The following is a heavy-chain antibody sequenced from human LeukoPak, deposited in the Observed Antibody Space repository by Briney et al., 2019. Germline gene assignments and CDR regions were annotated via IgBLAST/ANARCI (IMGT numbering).Heavy chain of an antibody. CDR2: ISYDGSNK. CDR3: ARDDRLLEWSRSYGMDV. D-gene: IGHD3-3*01. V-gene: IGHV3-30-3*01. CDR1: GYTFSSYA. Sequence: PGRSLRLSCAASGYTFSSYAMHWVRQAPGKGLEWVAVISYDGSNKYYADSVKGRFTISRDNSKNTLYLQMNSLRAEDTAVYYCARDDRLLEWSRSYGMDVWGQGTTVTVSS. J-gene: IGHJ6*02.